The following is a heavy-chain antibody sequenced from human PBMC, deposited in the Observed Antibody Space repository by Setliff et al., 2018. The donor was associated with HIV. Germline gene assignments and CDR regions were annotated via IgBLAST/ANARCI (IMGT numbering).Heavy chain of an antibody. J-gene: IGHJ4*02. Sequence: PGGSLRLSCAASGFTVSSDYMSWVRQAPGKGLEWLSTIYGGASTYYADSVKGRFTISRDNSKNTIFLQMNGLRGDDTAIYYCVRDTEVSSSWSIDYWGQGTLVTVSS. CDR3: VRDTEVSSSWSIDY. D-gene: IGHD6-13*01. V-gene: IGHV3-53*01. CDR1: GFTVSSDY. CDR2: IYGGAST.